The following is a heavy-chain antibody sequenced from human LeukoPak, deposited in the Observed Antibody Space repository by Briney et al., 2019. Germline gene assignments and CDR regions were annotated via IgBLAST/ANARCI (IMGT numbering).Heavy chain of an antibody. CDR2: ISYDGSIQ. J-gene: IGHJ6*02. Sequence: GRSLRLSCAASGFTFSKYAMHWVRQAPGKGLEWVTYISYDGSIQYYADSVKGRFTISRENAKNSLYLQMNSLRAGDTAVYYCARGYCSSTSCSYPGPKPYGMDVWGQGTTVTVSS. CDR3: ARGYCSSTSCSYPGPKPYGMDV. D-gene: IGHD2-2*01. V-gene: IGHV3-30*14. CDR1: GFTFSKYA.